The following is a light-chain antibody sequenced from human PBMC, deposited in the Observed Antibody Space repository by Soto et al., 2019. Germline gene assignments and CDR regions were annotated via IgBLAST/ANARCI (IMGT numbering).Light chain of an antibody. Sequence: QSALTQPASVSGSPGQSITISCPGSSNDVGGYNFVSWYQQHPGKAPKLLIYEVTNRPSGISDRFSGSRSGNTASLTISGLQPEDEADYYCGSYTSTDSLIFGGGTKLTVL. CDR1: SNDVGGYNF. J-gene: IGLJ2*01. CDR3: GSYTSTDSLI. CDR2: EVT. V-gene: IGLV2-14*01.